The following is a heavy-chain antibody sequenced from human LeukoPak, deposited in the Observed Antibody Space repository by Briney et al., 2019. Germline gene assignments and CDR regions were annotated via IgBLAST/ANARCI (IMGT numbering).Heavy chain of an antibody. V-gene: IGHV4-59*13. CDR3: ARAREFTGSYPDAFDI. CDR1: GRPKSIYH. Sequence: SDTLTLLCTVSGRPKSIYHWKWTRQPPGKALVCIGYIYYSGSTNYNPSLKSRVTMSVDTSKNQFSLNLSSVTAADTAVYYCARAREFTGSYPDAFDIWGQGTMVAVSS. CDR2: IYYSGST. D-gene: IGHD1-26*01. J-gene: IGHJ3*02.